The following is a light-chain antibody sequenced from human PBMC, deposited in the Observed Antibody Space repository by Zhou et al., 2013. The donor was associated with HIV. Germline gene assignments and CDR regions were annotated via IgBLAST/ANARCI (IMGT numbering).Light chain of an antibody. CDR1: QGISSY. Sequence: DIQLTQSPSFLSASVGDRVTITCRASQGISSYLAWYQQKPGKAPKLLIYAASTLQSGVPSRFSGSGSGTEFTLTISSLQPEDFATYYCQQVNSYPLTFGGGPRWGSN. V-gene: IGKV1-9*01. CDR3: QQVNSYPLT. CDR2: AAS. J-gene: IGKJ4*01.